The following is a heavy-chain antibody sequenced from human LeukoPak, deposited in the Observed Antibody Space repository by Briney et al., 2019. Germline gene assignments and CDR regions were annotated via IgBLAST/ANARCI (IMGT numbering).Heavy chain of an antibody. V-gene: IGHV4-31*03. Sequence: SETLSLTCTVSGGSISSGGYYWSWIRQHPGKGLEWIGYIYHSGSTYYNPSLKSRVTISVDTSKNQFSLKLSSVTAADTAVYYCAGEGGGDYYGSGTYYFKYWGQGTLVTVSS. D-gene: IGHD3-10*01. CDR3: AGEGGGDYYGSGTYYFKY. CDR1: GGSISSGGYY. CDR2: IYHSGST. J-gene: IGHJ4*02.